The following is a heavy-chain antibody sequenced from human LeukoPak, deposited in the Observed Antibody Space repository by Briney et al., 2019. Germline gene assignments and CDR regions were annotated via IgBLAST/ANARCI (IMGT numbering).Heavy chain of an antibody. D-gene: IGHD3-10*01. V-gene: IGHV3-23*01. Sequence: GGSLRLSCAASGFTFSSYAMNWVRQAPGRGLEWVSAISASGGSTYYADSVKGRFTISRDNSKNTLYLQLNSLRAEETAVYYCAKAMEGRVLAAFDIWGQGTMVTVSS. CDR1: GFTFSSYA. CDR3: AKAMEGRVLAAFDI. CDR2: ISASGGST. J-gene: IGHJ3*02.